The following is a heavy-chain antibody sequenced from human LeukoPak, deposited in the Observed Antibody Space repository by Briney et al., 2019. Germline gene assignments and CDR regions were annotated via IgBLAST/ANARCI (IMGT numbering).Heavy chain of an antibody. J-gene: IGHJ6*02. CDR3: ARRALDYDDVAYFYARCSDV. Sequence: PSETLSLTCGVSGMSLSDYYWTWIRQSPGEGLEWIGEVSHDGDTNYNPSLKSRVSISVDTSNDQFSLKLSSVTAADTGVYYCARRALDYDDVAYFYARCSDVWGQGIKVTVS. D-gene: IGHD4-17*01. CDR1: GMSLSDYY. CDR2: VSHDGDT. V-gene: IGHV4-34*01.